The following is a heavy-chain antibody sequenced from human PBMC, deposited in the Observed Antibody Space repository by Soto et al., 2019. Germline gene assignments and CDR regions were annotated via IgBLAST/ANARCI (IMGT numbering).Heavy chain of an antibody. CDR2: IYHSGST. CDR1: GGSISSGDYY. Sequence: QVQLQESGPGLVKSSQTLSLTCTVSGGSISSGDYYWSWIRQPPGKGLEWIGYIYHSGSTYYNPSLKSRVSISVATSKNQFSLKLSSVTAADTAMYYCASMLTRWFDPWGQGTLVTVSS. V-gene: IGHV4-30-4*01. CDR3: ASMLTRWFDP. J-gene: IGHJ5*02. D-gene: IGHD2-2*01.